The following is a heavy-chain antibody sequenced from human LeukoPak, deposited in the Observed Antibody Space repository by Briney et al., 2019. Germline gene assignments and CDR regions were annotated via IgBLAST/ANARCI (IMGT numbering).Heavy chain of an antibody. Sequence: GASVKVSCKASGYTFTSYGISWVRQAPGQGLEWMGWISAYNGNTNYAQKLQGRVTMTTDTSTSTAYMELRSLRSDDTAVYYCARGQPILERSNWFDPWGQGTLVTVSS. CDR3: ARGQPILERSNWFDP. V-gene: IGHV1-18*01. J-gene: IGHJ5*02. CDR2: ISAYNGNT. CDR1: GYTFTSYG. D-gene: IGHD1-1*01.